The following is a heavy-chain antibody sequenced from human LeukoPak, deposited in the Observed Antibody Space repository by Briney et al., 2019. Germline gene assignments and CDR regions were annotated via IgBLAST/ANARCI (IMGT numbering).Heavy chain of an antibody. V-gene: IGHV3-53*01. J-gene: IGHJ4*02. D-gene: IGHD6-13*01. Sequence: PGGSLRLSCAASGFTFSSYSMNWVRQAPGKGLEWVSLIYSNDNTYYADPVKGRFTISRDNSKNTLYLQMNSLRAEDTAVYYCAGVSKSATTGTVLDYWGQGTLVTVSS. CDR2: IYSNDNT. CDR1: GFTFSSYS. CDR3: AGVSKSATTGTVLDY.